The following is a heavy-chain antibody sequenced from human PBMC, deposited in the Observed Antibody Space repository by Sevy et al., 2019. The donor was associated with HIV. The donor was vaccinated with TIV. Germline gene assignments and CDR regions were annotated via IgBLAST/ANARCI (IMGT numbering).Heavy chain of an antibody. D-gene: IGHD3-10*01. CDR2: INHSGST. CDR3: ARGRYYGSGSYYSYYYYYGMAV. Sequence: SETLSLTCAVYGGSFSGYYWSWIRQPPGKGLEWIGEINHSGSTNYNPSLKSRVTISVDTSKNQFSLKLSSVTAADTAVYYCARGRYYGSGSYYSYYYYYGMAVWGQGTTVTVSS. CDR1: GGSFSGYY. J-gene: IGHJ6*02. V-gene: IGHV4-34*01.